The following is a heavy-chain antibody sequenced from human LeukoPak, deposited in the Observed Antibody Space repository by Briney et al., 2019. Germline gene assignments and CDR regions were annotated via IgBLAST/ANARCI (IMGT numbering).Heavy chain of an antibody. CDR1: GYTFTSYA. V-gene: IGHV1-3*03. J-gene: IGHJ4*02. CDR3: TRAYAYGAPLFDY. D-gene: IGHD4/OR15-4a*01. CDR2: ISAYNGNT. Sequence: ASVKVSCKASGYTFTSYAMNWVRQAPGQGLEWMGWISAYNGNTNYAQKLQGRVTITRDTSANTAYMELSSLTSEDLAVYYCTRAYAYGAPLFDYWGQGTLVTVSS.